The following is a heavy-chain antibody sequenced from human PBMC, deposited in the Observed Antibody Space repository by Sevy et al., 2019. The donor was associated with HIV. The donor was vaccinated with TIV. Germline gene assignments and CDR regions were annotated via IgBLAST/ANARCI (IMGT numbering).Heavy chain of an antibody. D-gene: IGHD1-26*01. Sequence: GGSLRLSCAASGFTFSSYGMHWVRQAPGKGLEWVAFIRYDGSNKYYADSVKGRFTISRDNSKNKLYLQMNSLRAEDTAVYYCAKDRQWELPPQDYWGQGTLVTVSS. CDR3: AKDRQWELPPQDY. V-gene: IGHV3-30*02. CDR2: IRYDGSNK. CDR1: GFTFSSYG. J-gene: IGHJ4*02.